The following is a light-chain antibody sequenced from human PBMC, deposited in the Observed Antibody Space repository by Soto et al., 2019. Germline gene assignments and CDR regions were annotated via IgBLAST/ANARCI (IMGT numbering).Light chain of an antibody. CDR3: SSYAGSNGVV. Sequence: QSVLTQPPSASGSPGQSVTISCTGTSSDVGGYNYVSWYQRHPGKAPKLMIYDVSKRPSGVPDRFSGSKSGNTASLTVSGLQAEDEADYYCSSYAGSNGVVFGGGTKLTVL. CDR1: SSDVGGYNY. J-gene: IGLJ2*01. CDR2: DVS. V-gene: IGLV2-8*01.